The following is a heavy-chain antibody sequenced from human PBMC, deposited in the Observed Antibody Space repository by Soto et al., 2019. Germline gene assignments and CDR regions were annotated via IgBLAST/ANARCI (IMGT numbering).Heavy chain of an antibody. D-gene: IGHD3-22*01. CDR1: GDSVSSNSAA. V-gene: IGHV6-1*01. Sequence: SQTLSLTCAISGDSVSSNSAAWDWIRQSPSRGLEWLGRTYYRSKWYNDYAVSVKSRITINPDTSKNQFSLQLNSVTPEDTAVYYCARYSPMIGFYYYGMDVWGQGTTVTVSS. J-gene: IGHJ6*02. CDR2: TYYRSKWYN. CDR3: ARYSPMIGFYYYGMDV.